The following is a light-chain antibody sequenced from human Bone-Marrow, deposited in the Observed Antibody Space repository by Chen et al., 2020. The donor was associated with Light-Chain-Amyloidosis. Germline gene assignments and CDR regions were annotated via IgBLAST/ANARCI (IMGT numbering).Light chain of an antibody. CDR1: SSDFDIYNY. CDR3: SSYSTSDTPV. CDR2: GVS. J-gene: IGLJ2*01. V-gene: IGLV2-14*03. Sequence: QSALTQPASVSGSPGQSITISCTGTSSDFDIYNYVSWFQHHPDKAPKLIIYGVSNRPSGVSTRFSGSTSGNTASLTISGLQAEDESDYYCSSYSTSDTPVFGGGTKLTVL.